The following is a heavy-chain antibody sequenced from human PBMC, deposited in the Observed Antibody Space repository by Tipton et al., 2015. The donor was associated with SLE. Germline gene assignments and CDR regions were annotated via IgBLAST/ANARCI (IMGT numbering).Heavy chain of an antibody. J-gene: IGHJ3*02. Sequence: TLSLTCTVSGGSISSGGYYWSWIRQPPGKGLEWIGEINHSGSTNYNPSLKSRVTISVDTSKNQFSLKLSSVTAADTAVYYCVRETDFGDSYDAFDIWGQGTMVTVSS. CDR1: GGSISSGGYY. D-gene: IGHD4-17*01. V-gene: IGHV4-30-2*01. CDR3: VRETDFGDSYDAFDI. CDR2: INHSGST.